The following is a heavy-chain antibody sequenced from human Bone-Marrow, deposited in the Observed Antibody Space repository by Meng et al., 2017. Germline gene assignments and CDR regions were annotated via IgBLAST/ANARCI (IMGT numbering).Heavy chain of an antibody. CDR2: ISDYNGNT. CDR3: ARGSYQPFDY. V-gene: IGHV1-18*01. CDR1: VSSFSSYG. J-gene: IGHJ4*02. D-gene: IGHD2-2*01. Sequence: QGVSSVAEVNEPVSSLKSFCIASVSSFSSYGLSGVRPASVQGLEWMGWISDYNGNTNYAEMLQGSVNMTIATSTSTVYIELRSLRSDDTAVYYCARGSYQPFDYWGQGTLVTVSS.